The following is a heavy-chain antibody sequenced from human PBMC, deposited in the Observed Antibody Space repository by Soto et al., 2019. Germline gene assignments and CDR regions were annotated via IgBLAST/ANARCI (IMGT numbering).Heavy chain of an antibody. Sequence: QVQLVQSGAEVKKPGSSVKVSCKASGGTFSSYTISWVRQAPGQGLEWMGRIIPILGIANYAQKFQGRVXMXAXISTSTAYMELSSLRSEDTAVYYCASDSSGRMGAGYWGQGTLVTVSS. V-gene: IGHV1-69*02. CDR1: GGTFSSYT. D-gene: IGHD3-22*01. CDR2: IIPILGIA. J-gene: IGHJ4*02. CDR3: ASDSSGRMGAGY.